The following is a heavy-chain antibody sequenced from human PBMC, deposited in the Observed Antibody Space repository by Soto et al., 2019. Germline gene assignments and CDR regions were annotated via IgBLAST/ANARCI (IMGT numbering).Heavy chain of an antibody. CDR2: VSSSGNS. Sequence: TLSLTCTVSGDSISSATHYWNWIRQHPGKGLEWIGYVSSSGNSYYSPSLKSRVYTSVDTSKNLFARKLTSETAADTATYYWLGRLTSFNNYLDSWGQGTRVTVSS. D-gene: IGHD2-8*01. CDR1: GDSISSATHY. V-gene: IGHV4-31*06. CDR3: LGRLTSFNNYLDS. J-gene: IGHJ4*02.